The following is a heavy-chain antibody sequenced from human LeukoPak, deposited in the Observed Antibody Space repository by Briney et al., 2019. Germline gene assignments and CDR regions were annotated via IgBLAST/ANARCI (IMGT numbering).Heavy chain of an antibody. CDR2: MSSSRDFI. CDR1: GFNFNAYT. CDR3: ARGLVGAAFDL. Sequence: GGSLRLPCAASGFNFNAYTMHWVRQVPGKGLEWVSSMSSSRDFIFYGDSVKGRFTIFRDNANKSLDLEMSSLRGEDTAIYYCARGLVGAAFDLWGRGTLVTVSS. D-gene: IGHD1-26*01. J-gene: IGHJ4*02. V-gene: IGHV3-21*01.